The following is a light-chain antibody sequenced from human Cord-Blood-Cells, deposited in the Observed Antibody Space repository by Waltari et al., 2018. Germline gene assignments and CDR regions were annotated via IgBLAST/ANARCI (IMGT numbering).Light chain of an antibody. Sequence: DIQMTQSPSSLSASVGDRVTITWRASQGISSWLAWYQQKPEIAPKSLIYAASSLQSVVPSRCSGSTAGTGFTLTISSLQPADFATYYCQQYNSYPLTFGGGTKVEIK. J-gene: IGKJ4*01. V-gene: IGKV1D-16*01. CDR3: QQYNSYPLT. CDR1: QGISSW. CDR2: AAS.